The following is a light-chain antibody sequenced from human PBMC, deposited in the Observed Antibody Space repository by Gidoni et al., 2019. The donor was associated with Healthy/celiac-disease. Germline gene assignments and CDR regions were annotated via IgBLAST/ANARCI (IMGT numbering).Light chain of an antibody. V-gene: IGLV7-46*01. Sequence: QAVVTQERSLTVSPGGTVTLTCDPRTGAVPSGLYPYWFQQKPGQAPRTLICDTSNKHSWTPARFSGSLLGGKAALTLSGAQPEDEAEYYCLLSYSGARHVVFGGGTKLTVL. CDR2: DTS. J-gene: IGLJ2*01. CDR1: TGAVPSGLY. CDR3: LLSYSGARHVV.